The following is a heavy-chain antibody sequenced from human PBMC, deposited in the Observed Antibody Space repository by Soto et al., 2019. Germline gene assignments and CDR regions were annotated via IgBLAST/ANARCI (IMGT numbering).Heavy chain of an antibody. J-gene: IGHJ4*02. Sequence: GGSLRLSCAASGFTFKNYGMHWVRQAPGKGLEWVAVVSHDGRNTHYADSVKGRFTISRDSSKNTVSLEMTSLRAEDTAVYYCAKGGRQWLVTSDFNYWGQGALVTVSS. D-gene: IGHD6-19*01. V-gene: IGHV3-30*18. CDR3: AKGGRQWLVTSDFNY. CDR2: VSHDGRNT. CDR1: GFTFKNYG.